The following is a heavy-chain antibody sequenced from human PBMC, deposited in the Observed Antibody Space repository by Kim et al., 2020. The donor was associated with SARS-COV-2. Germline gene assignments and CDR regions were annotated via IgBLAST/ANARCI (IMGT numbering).Heavy chain of an antibody. CDR1: GFTFSSYW. CDR3: TRNRGWNDWFDP. CDR2: INSVESST. D-gene: IGHD1-1*01. V-gene: IGHV3-74*01. J-gene: IGHJ5*02. Sequence: GGSLRLSCAASGFTFSSYWMHWVRQAPGKGLVWVSRINSVESSTTYADSVKGRFTISRDNAKNTLYLQMNSLGAEDTAVYYCTRNRGWNDWFDPWGQGTLVTVSS.